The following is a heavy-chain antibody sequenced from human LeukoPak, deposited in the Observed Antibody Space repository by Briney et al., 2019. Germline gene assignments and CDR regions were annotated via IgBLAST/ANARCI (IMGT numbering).Heavy chain of an antibody. CDR1: GFTFSSYS. D-gene: IGHD6-6*01. CDR2: ISSSSSTI. Sequence: GGSLRLSCAASGFTFSSYSMNWVRQAPGKGLEWVSYISSSSSTIYYADSVKGRFTISRDNAKNSLYLQMNSLRAEDTAVYYCAGYSSSSGSAFDIWGQGTMVTVSS. J-gene: IGHJ3*02. V-gene: IGHV3-48*04. CDR3: AGYSSSSGSAFDI.